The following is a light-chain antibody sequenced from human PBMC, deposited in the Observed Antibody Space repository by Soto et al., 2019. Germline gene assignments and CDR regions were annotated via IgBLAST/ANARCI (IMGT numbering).Light chain of an antibody. CDR3: QHYGISAL. Sequence: EIVLTQSPGTLSLSPGEIATLSCRASQSVSDSYLAWYQQKPGQAPMLLSYAASSATGIPDSFSDSGACADFTLTISSLEPDDFAVYYCQHYGISALFGPGTKVYIK. CDR1: QSVSDSY. CDR2: AA. V-gene: IGKV3-20*01. J-gene: IGKJ3*01.